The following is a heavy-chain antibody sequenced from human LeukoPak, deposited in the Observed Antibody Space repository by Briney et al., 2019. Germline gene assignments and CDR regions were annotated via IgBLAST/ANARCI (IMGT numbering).Heavy chain of an antibody. CDR1: GFTFSSYE. Sequence: GGSLRLSCAASGFTFSSYEMNWVRQAPGKGLEWVSYITSSGSTTHYADSVKGRFTISRDNAKNSLYLQMNSLRAEDTAVYYCARDQLAATPNDYWGQGTLVTVSS. J-gene: IGHJ4*02. CDR3: ARDQLAATPNDY. D-gene: IGHD2-15*01. V-gene: IGHV3-48*03. CDR2: ITSSGSTT.